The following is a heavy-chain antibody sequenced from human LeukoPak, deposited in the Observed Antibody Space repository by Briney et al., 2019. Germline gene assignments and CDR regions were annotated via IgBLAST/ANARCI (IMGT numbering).Heavy chain of an antibody. CDR1: GFTFSNYA. CDR2: ISGSTGST. Sequence: GGSLRLSCAASGFTFSNYAMNWVRQAPGKGLEWVSLISGSTGSTYYADSVRGRFTISGDNSKNTLYLQMNSLRAEDTAVYYCASSVGWALDYWGQGTLVTVSS. CDR3: ASSVGWALDY. D-gene: IGHD1-26*01. V-gene: IGHV3-23*01. J-gene: IGHJ4*02.